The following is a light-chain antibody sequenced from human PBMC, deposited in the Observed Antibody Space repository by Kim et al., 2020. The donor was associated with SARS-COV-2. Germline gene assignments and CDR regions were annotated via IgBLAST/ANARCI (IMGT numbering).Light chain of an antibody. Sequence: SYELTQPPSVSMAPGETARITCDGDNIGTKSVYXYQQKAGQTPVLLIYYDSRRPSGIPERFSGSNSGNTATLTVSRVEAGDEADYYCQVWDSSTDQVLFG. J-gene: IGLJ3*02. CDR2: YDS. CDR3: QVWDSSTDQVL. CDR1: NIGTKS. V-gene: IGLV3-21*04.